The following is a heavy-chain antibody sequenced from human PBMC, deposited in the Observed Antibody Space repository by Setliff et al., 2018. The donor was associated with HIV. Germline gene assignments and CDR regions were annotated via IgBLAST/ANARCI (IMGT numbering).Heavy chain of an antibody. CDR3: ARDTYHTGYLGWGPKPHYYYMDV. CDR2: VSSSGSS. D-gene: IGHD5-12*01. Sequence: SETLSLTCTVSGGSIRRGSYSWSWIRQPAGQGLEWIGHVSSSGSSNYNPSLTSRVTISADTSKNQFSLKLTSVTAADTAVYYCARDTYHTGYLGWGPKPHYYYMDVWGKGTTVTVSS. J-gene: IGHJ6*03. CDR1: GGSIRRGSYS. V-gene: IGHV4-61*09.